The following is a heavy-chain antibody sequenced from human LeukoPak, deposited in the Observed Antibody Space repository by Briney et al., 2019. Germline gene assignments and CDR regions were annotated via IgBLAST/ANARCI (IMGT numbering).Heavy chain of an antibody. V-gene: IGHV3-23*01. CDR1: GFTFSSYA. J-gene: IGHJ4*02. CDR3: AKAYYYGSGSYYVAFDC. CDR2: LSGRGDNT. Sequence: TGGSLRLSCAASGFTFSSYAMSWVRQAPGEGLEWVSSLSGRGDNTFYADSVKGRFTISRDNSENTLHLQMNSLRAEDTAVYYCAKAYYYGSGSYYVAFDCWGQGTLVTVSS. D-gene: IGHD3-10*01.